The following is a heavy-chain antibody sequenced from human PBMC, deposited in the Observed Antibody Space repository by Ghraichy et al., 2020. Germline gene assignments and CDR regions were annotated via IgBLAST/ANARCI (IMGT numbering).Heavy chain of an antibody. V-gene: IGHV4-61*02. CDR2: IYTSGST. Sequence: SETLSLTCTVSGGSISSGSYYWSWIRQPAGKGLEWIGRIYTSGSTNYNPSLKSRVTISVDTSKNQFSLKLSSVTAADTAVYYCARDLVRPGFPGGVKPNYYYGMDVWGQGTTVTVSS. CDR3: ARDLVRPGFPGGVKPNYYYGMDV. J-gene: IGHJ6*02. CDR1: GGSISSGSYY. D-gene: IGHD3-16*01.